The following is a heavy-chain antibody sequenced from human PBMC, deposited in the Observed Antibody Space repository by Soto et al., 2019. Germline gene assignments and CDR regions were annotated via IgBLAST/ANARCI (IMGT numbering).Heavy chain of an antibody. J-gene: IGHJ4*02. Sequence: ASVKVSCKASGYTFTGYYMHWVRQAPGQGLEWMGWINPDSGGTNYAQKFQGWVTMTRDTSISTAYMELSRLRSDDTAVYYCARAGDYDILTGYYTDPPFDYWRQGTLVTVPS. D-gene: IGHD3-9*01. CDR2: INPDSGGT. CDR3: ARAGDYDILTGYYTDPPFDY. V-gene: IGHV1-2*04. CDR1: GYTFTGYY.